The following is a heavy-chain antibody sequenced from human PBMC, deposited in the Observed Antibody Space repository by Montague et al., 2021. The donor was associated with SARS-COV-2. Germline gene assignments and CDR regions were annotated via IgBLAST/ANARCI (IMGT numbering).Heavy chain of an antibody. Sequence: SETLSLTCSVSGASISNYYWSWIRQPPGRRLEWIGYISYSGSTNYNPSLKSRVTISVDTSKSQFSLQLSSVTAADTAVYYCAGDPPPPPSDVLDLWGQGTVVTVSS. CDR2: ISYSGST. CDR3: AGDPPPPPSDVLDL. CDR1: GASISNYY. V-gene: IGHV4-59*13. J-gene: IGHJ3*01.